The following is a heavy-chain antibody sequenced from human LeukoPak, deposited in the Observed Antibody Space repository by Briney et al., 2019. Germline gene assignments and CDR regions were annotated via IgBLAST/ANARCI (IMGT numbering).Heavy chain of an antibody. V-gene: IGHV1-58*02. CDR2: IVVGSGNT. D-gene: IGHD1-26*01. Sequence: VKVSCKASGFTFTSSAMQWVLQARGQRLEWIGWIVVGSGNTNYAQKFQERVTITRDMSTSTAYMELSSLRSEDTAVYYCAAETCEVGATACFDPGSADIWGQGTMVTVSS. CDR3: AAETCEVGATACFDPGSADI. CDR1: GFTFTSSA. J-gene: IGHJ3*02.